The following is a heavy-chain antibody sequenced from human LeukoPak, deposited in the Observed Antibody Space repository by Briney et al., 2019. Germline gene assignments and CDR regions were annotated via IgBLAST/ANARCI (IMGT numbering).Heavy chain of an antibody. D-gene: IGHD6-19*01. Sequence: GGSLRLSCAASGFTFDDHGMNWVRQAPGKGLEWVSGINWNGGTTGYGDSVKGRFTISRDNARNSLYLQMNSLRAEDTALYYCASQITGYSSGPGAFDIWGQGTMVTVSS. CDR2: INWNGGTT. J-gene: IGHJ3*02. V-gene: IGHV3-20*04. CDR1: GFTFDDHG. CDR3: ASQITGYSSGPGAFDI.